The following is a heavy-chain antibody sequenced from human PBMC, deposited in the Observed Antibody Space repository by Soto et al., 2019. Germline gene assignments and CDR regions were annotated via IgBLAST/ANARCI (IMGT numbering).Heavy chain of an antibody. CDR3: AKTDGYEVEY. D-gene: IGHD5-18*01. J-gene: IGHJ4*02. V-gene: IGHV5-51*01. Sequence: GESLKISCKGSEYSFVSYWIAWVRQMPGKGREWMGSIYPGDSDTTYSPSIQGQVTISADKSSTTVYLQWNTLKASDTAVYYCAKTDGYEVEYWGQGTQVTVSS. CDR1: EYSFVSYW. CDR2: IYPGDSDT.